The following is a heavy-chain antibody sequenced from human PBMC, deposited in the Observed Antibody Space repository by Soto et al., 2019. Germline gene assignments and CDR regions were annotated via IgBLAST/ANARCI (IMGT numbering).Heavy chain of an antibody. Sequence: KPSETLSLTCTVSDDSISSGNYYWSWIRQPPGKGLEWIGYIYYSGSTYYNPSLKSRLTISVDKSKNQFSLKLSSVTAADTAFYYCARGSGSYPLPYFDYWGQKTLVTVSS. V-gene: IGHV4-30-4*01. CDR2: IYYSGST. J-gene: IGHJ4*02. CDR3: ARGSGSYPLPYFDY. D-gene: IGHD3-22*01. CDR1: DDSISSGNYY.